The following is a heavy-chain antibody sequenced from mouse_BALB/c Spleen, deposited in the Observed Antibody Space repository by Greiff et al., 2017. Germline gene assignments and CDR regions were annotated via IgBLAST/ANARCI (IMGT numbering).Heavy chain of an antibody. CDR3: ARGGFITTAQAWFAY. D-gene: IGHD1-2*01. J-gene: IGHJ3*01. CDR2: ILPGSGST. V-gene: IGHV1-9*01. Sequence: VQLQQSGAELMKPGASVKISCKATGYTFSSYWIEWVKQRPGHGLEWIGEILPGSGSTNYNEKFKGKATFTADTSSNTAYMQLSSLTSEDSAVYYCARGGFITTAQAWFAYWGQGTLVTVSA. CDR1: GYTFSSYW.